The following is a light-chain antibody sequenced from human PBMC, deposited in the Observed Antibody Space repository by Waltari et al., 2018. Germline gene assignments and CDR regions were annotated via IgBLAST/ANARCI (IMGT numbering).Light chain of an antibody. CDR1: SGSASTTYY. CDR2: STN. J-gene: IGLJ3*02. Sequence: QTVVTKEPSFSVSPGGTVTHTCGSSSGSASTTYYPYWYQQTPGQAPRTLIYSTNIRSSGVPDRFSGSILGNKAALIITGAQAVDASDYYCLLYMPSGDWLFGGGTKLTVL. CDR3: LLYMPSGDWL. V-gene: IGLV8-61*01.